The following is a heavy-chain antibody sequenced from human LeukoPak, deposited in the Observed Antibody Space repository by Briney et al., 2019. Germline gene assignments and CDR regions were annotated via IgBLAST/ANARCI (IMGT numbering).Heavy chain of an antibody. CDR2: IRQDGNEI. Sequence: GGSLRLSCAASGFSFRNSWMSWVRQAPGKGLEWVANIRQDGNEIYYMDSVKGRFTISRDNAKKSLYLQMNLLRAEDTAVYYCARDQRSRGQWLELDLWGQGTLSPSPQ. D-gene: IGHD6-19*01. CDR1: GFSFRNSW. V-gene: IGHV3-7*01. CDR3: ARDQRSRGQWLELDL. J-gene: IGHJ4*02.